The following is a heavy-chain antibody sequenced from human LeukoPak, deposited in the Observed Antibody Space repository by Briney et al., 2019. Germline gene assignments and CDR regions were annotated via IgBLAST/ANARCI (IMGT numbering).Heavy chain of an antibody. Sequence: SETLSLTCTVSGGSISSYCWSWIRQPPGKGLGWIGYIYYSGTPNYHHSLKGRVTISVGTSKIQFSLKLSSVTAADTAVYYCARSRPYYFDYWGQGTLVTVSS. CDR2: IYYSGTP. V-gene: IGHV4-59*13. CDR1: GGSISSYC. J-gene: IGHJ4*02. CDR3: ARSRPYYFDY.